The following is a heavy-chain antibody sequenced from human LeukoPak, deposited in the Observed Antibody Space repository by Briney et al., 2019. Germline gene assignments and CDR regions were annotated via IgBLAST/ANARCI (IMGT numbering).Heavy chain of an antibody. V-gene: IGHV4-38-2*01. CDR2: IYHSGST. D-gene: IGHD4-11*01. J-gene: IGHJ5*02. CDR1: GYSISSGYY. CDR3: ASISSTVTEVDP. Sequence: SETLSLTRAVSGYSISSGYYWGWIRQPPGKGLEWIGSIYHSGSTYYNPSLKSRVTISVDTSKNQFSLKLSSVTAADTAVYYCASISSTVTEVDPWGQGTLVTVSS.